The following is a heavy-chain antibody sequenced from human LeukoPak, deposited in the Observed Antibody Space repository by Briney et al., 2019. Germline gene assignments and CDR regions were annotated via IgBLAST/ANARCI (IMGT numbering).Heavy chain of an antibody. J-gene: IGHJ4*02. Sequence: GASVKVSCKASGYTFTSYGINWVRQATGQGLEWMGWMNPNSGNTGYAQKFQGRVTMTRNTSISTAYMELSSLRSEDTAVYYCARSPLEWLSRDDYWGQGTLVTVSS. V-gene: IGHV1-8*02. CDR2: MNPNSGNT. CDR3: ARSPLEWLSRDDY. CDR1: GYTFTSYG. D-gene: IGHD3-3*01.